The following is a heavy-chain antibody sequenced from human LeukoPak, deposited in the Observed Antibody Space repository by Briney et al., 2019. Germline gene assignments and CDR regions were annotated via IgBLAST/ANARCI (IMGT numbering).Heavy chain of an antibody. V-gene: IGHV3-23*01. CDR1: GFTFSSYT. CDR2: ISGSGGNT. D-gene: IGHD3-16*01. Sequence: GGSLRLSCAASGFTFSSYTMTWVRQAPGKGLEWVSAISGSGGNTYYADSVKGRFTISRDNSKNTLYLQMNSLRAEDTAVYYCAKDSHEGGYYWGQGTLVTVSS. J-gene: IGHJ4*02. CDR3: AKDSHEGGYY.